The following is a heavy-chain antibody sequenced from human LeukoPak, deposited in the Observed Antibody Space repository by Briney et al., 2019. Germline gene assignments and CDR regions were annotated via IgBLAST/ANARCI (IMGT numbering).Heavy chain of an antibody. J-gene: IGHJ4*02. Sequence: SETLSLTCTVSGGSISSYYWSWIRQPPGKGLEWIGYIYYSGSTNYNPPLKSRVTMSIDTSKNQFSLKLSSVTAADTAVYYCARDPSWAMVTDYWGQGTLVTVSS. V-gene: IGHV4-59*01. CDR1: GGSISSYY. CDR3: ARDPSWAMVTDY. CDR2: IYYSGST. D-gene: IGHD5-18*01.